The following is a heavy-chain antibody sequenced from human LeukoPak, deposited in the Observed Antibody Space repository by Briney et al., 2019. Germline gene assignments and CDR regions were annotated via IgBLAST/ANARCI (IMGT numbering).Heavy chain of an antibody. Sequence: GGSLRLSCAASGFTFSSYAMSWVRQAPGKGLEWVSAISGSGGSTYYADSVKGRFTISRDNSKNTLYLQMNSLRAEDTAVYYCAKGQEYSSGWYVDYWGQGTLVTVSS. CDR3: AKGQEYSSGWYVDY. CDR1: GFTFSSYA. V-gene: IGHV3-23*01. J-gene: IGHJ4*02. CDR2: ISGSGGST. D-gene: IGHD6-19*01.